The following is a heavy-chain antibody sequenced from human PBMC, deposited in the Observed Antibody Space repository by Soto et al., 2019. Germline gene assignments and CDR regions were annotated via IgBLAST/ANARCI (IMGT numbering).Heavy chain of an antibody. CDR2: IDASSSTI. V-gene: IGHV3-48*01. D-gene: IGHD2-15*01. Sequence: EVWLVESGGGFVHPGGSLRLSSVDSGFDFSTHNMNWVRQAPGKGLEWISYIDASSSTIYYAESVKGRFTTSRDNAKKSVYPQMNSLRVEDTAVYYCGGGVVVTACYYFDFWGQGSLVTVSS. J-gene: IGHJ4*01. CDR1: GFDFSTHN. CDR3: GGGVVVTACYYFDF.